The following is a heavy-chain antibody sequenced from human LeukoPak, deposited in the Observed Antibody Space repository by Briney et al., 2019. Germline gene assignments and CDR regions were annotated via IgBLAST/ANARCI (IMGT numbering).Heavy chain of an antibody. Sequence: GGSLRLSCAASGFSFSSYAMSWVRQAPGKGLECVSAISSGGATFYADSVKGRFTISRDNSKNTLYLQMNSLRAEDTAVYYCAPDRGLVRYFNSWGQGTLVTVSS. J-gene: IGHJ4*02. CDR3: APDRGLVRYFNS. CDR2: ISSGGAT. CDR1: GFSFSSYA. D-gene: IGHD3-10*01. V-gene: IGHV3-23*01.